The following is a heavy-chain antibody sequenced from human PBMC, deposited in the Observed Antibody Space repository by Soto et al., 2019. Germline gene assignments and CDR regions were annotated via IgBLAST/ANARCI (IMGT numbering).Heavy chain of an antibody. CDR1: GYIFTKYY. J-gene: IGHJ6*02. CDR3: GRDSPPMDV. CDR2: INPSGGST. V-gene: IGHV1-46*01. Sequence: GASVKVSCKASGYIFTKYYMHWVRQAPGQGLEWMGVINPSGGSTAYAENFQGRVTMTRDTSTSTVYMELSSLRSEDTAVYYCGRDSPPMDVWGQGTTVTVSS.